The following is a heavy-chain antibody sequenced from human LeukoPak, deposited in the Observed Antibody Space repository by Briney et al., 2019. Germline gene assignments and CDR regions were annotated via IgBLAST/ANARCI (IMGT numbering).Heavy chain of an antibody. CDR3: ARGADSGYSSDN. CDR1: GFTFSNYW. CDR2: INSDGRST. J-gene: IGHJ4*02. Sequence: GGSLRLSCAASGFTFSNYWMHWVRQAPGKGLVWVSRINSDGRSTNYADSVKGRFPISRDNAKNTLYLQMNSLRAEDTAVYYCARGADSGYSSDNWGQGTLVSVSS. V-gene: IGHV3-74*01. D-gene: IGHD3-9*01.